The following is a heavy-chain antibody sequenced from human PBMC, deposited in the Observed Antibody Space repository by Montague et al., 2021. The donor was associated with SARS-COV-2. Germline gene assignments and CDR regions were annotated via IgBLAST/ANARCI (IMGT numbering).Heavy chain of an antibody. CDR1: GGSITNNIDY. Sequence: SETLSLTCTVSGGSITNNIDYWAWIRQPPGKGLEWIGSIYYTGSTYYNPSLKSRVTISVVTSKNHFTLKLSSVTAAETAVYYCARLKRYFDSSGSPSASDYWGQGTKVTVSS. D-gene: IGHD3-22*01. CDR3: ARLKRYFDSSGSPSASDY. J-gene: IGHJ3*01. CDR2: IYYTGST. V-gene: IGHV4-39*02.